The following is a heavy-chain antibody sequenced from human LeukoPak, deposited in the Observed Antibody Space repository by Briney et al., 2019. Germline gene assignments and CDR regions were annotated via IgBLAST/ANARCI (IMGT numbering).Heavy chain of an antibody. CDR1: GGSISSYY. CDR3: ARVFRYCSSTSCRSFDY. V-gene: IGHV4-59*12. CDR2: IYYSGST. J-gene: IGHJ4*02. Sequence: SETLSLTCTVSGGSISSYYWNWIRQPPGKGLEWIGYIYYSGSTNYNPSLKSRVTISVDTSKNQFSLKLSSVTAADTAVYYCARVFRYCSSTSCRSFDYWGQGTLVTVSS. D-gene: IGHD2-2*01.